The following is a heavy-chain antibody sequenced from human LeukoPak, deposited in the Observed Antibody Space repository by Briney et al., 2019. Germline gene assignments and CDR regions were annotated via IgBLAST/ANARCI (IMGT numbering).Heavy chain of an antibody. CDR3: ARPQVVVLNPFDY. D-gene: IGHD3-10*01. CDR1: GFTFSTYA. J-gene: IGHJ4*02. Sequence: GGSLRLSCAASGFTFSTYAMSWVRQAPGKWLEWVSAITGSADRTHYADSVKGRFTISRDNSKNIVYLRMNSLRAKDTAVYFCARPQVVVLNPFDYWGQGTLVTVSS. CDR2: ITGSADRT. V-gene: IGHV3-23*01.